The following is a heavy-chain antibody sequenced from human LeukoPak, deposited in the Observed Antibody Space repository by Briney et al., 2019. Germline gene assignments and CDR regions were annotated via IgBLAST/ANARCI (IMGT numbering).Heavy chain of an antibody. CDR1: GGTFSSYT. J-gene: IGHJ5*02. CDR3: ARGGYSSSSYWFDP. Sequence: SVKVSCKASGGTFSSYTISWVRQARGQGLEWMGRIIPILGIANYAQKFQGRVTITADKSTSTAYMELSSLRSEDTAVYYCARGGYSSSSYWFDPWGQGTLVTVSS. V-gene: IGHV1-69*02. CDR2: IIPILGIA. D-gene: IGHD6-6*01.